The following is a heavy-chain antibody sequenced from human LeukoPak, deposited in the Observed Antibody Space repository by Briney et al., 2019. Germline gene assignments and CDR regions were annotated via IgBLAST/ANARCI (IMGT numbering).Heavy chain of an antibody. CDR3: SGWSEMATSSVDY. D-gene: IGHD5-24*01. Sequence: TGGSLRLYCAASGFTFSSYGMHWVRQAPGKGLEWVAFIRYDGSNKYYADYVKGRFTISRDNSKNTLYLQMKSLRAEDTAVYYCSGWSEMATSSVDYWGQGTLVTVSS. J-gene: IGHJ4*02. V-gene: IGHV3-30*02. CDR1: GFTFSSYG. CDR2: IRYDGSNK.